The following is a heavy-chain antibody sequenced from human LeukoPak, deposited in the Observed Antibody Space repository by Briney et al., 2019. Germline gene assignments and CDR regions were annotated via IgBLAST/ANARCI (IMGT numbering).Heavy chain of an antibody. CDR3: AREGSGYSYFDY. D-gene: IGHD3-3*01. CDR2: IIPILGIA. CDR1: GGTFSSYA. J-gene: IGHJ4*02. Sequence: SVKVSCKASGGTFSSYAISWVRQAPGQGLEWMGRIIPILGIANYAQKFQGRVTITADKSTSTAYMELSSLRSEDTVVYYCAREGSGYSYFDYWGQGTLVTVSS. V-gene: IGHV1-69*04.